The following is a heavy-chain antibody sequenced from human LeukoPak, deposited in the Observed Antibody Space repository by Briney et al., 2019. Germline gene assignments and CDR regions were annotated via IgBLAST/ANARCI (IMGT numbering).Heavy chain of an antibody. D-gene: IGHD3-3*01. V-gene: IGHV4-4*02. CDR2: IYHSGSP. CDR1: GGSISSNNW. CDR3: ARRRSYYYGMDV. J-gene: IGHJ6*02. Sequence: SETLSLTCAVSGGSISSNNWWGWVRQPPGKGLEWIGEIYHSGSPNYNPSLKSRVSISVDKSRNHFSLNLSSVTAADTAVYYCARRRSYYYGMDVWGQGTTVTVSS.